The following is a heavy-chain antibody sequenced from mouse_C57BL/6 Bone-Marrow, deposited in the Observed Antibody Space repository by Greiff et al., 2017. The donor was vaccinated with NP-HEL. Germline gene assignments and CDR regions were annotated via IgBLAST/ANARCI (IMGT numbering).Heavy chain of an antibody. CDR1: GYSITSGYY. Sequence: DVQLQESGPGLVKPSQSLSLTCSVTGYSITSGYYWNWIRQFPGNKLEWMGYISYDGSNNYNPSLKNRISITRDTSKNQFFLKLNSVTTEDTATYYCARRYYGSRDYFDYWGQGTTLTVSS. J-gene: IGHJ2*01. CDR2: ISYDGSN. D-gene: IGHD1-1*01. CDR3: ARRYYGSRDYFDY. V-gene: IGHV3-6*01.